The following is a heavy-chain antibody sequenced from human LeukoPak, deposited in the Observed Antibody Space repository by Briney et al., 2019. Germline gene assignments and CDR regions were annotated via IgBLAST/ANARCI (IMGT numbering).Heavy chain of an antibody. CDR1: GGSISSSSYY. CDR3: ARNDYSNLDYYYCYMDV. V-gene: IGHV4-39*07. D-gene: IGHD4-11*01. J-gene: IGHJ6*03. Sequence: SETLSFTCTVSGGSISSSSYYWGWIRQPPGKGLEWIGSIYYSGSTYYNPSLKSRVTISVDTSKNQFSLKLSSVTAADTAVYYCARNDYSNLDYYYCYMDVWGKGTTVTVSS. CDR2: IYYSGST.